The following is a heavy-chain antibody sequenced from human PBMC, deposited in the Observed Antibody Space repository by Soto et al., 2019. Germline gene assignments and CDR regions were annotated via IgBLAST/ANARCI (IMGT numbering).Heavy chain of an antibody. D-gene: IGHD2-15*01. CDR1: GFTFSSYG. J-gene: IGHJ6*02. Sequence: QVQLVESGGGVVQPGRSLRLSCAASGFTFSSYGMHWVRQAPGKGLEWVAVISYDGSNKYYADSVKGRFTISRDNSKNTLYLQMNSLRAEDTAVYYCAKDIGYCSGGSCHHFYYYYYGMDVWGQGTTVTVSS. CDR3: AKDIGYCSGGSCHHFYYYYYGMDV. V-gene: IGHV3-30*18. CDR2: ISYDGSNK.